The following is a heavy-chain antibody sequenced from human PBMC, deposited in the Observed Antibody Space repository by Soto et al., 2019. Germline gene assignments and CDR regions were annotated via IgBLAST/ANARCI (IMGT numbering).Heavy chain of an antibody. CDR1: GFPFESYA. J-gene: IGHJ4*02. CDR3: PKDARHCSGVDCFFDT. D-gene: IGHD2-21*02. Sequence: EVQLVESGGGLVQPGRSLRLSCAASGFPFESYAMHWVRQAPGKGLEWVAGLKWNGDNVGYADSVRGRFTISRDNAENSVYLQMNSLRAEDTAFYYCPKDARHCSGVDCFFDTWGQGTLVTVSS. CDR2: LKWNGDNV. V-gene: IGHV3-9*01.